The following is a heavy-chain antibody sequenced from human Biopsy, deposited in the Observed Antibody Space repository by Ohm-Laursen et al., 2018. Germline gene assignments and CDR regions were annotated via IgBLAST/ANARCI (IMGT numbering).Heavy chain of an antibody. J-gene: IGHJ6*02. CDR1: GFTFNVYS. Sequence: SLRLSYAAFGFTFNVYSIVWVRQAPGKGLEWVSSITSRTSSTYYADSVKGQVTTSRDNANNSVSLQMNNLRVDDTAVYYCARWYGDLFYYYNGMDVWGQGTTVTVSS. V-gene: IGHV3-21*01. D-gene: IGHD3-10*01. CDR2: ITSRTSST. CDR3: ARWYGDLFYYYNGMDV.